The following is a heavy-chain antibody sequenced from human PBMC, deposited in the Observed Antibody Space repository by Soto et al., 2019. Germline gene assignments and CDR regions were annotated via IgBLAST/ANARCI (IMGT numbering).Heavy chain of an antibody. Sequence: GGSLRLSCAASGFSFGTYGMSWVRQAPGKGLEWVASITGSGVTTYYAEAVKGRFTVSKDKPTNTLYLHMSSLRAEDTAIYYCAKIYKRNSCNYDFWGQGTLVTVSS. D-gene: IGHD1-1*01. CDR2: ITGSGVTT. CDR3: AKIYKRNSCNYDF. V-gene: IGHV3-23*01. J-gene: IGHJ4*02. CDR1: GFSFGTYG.